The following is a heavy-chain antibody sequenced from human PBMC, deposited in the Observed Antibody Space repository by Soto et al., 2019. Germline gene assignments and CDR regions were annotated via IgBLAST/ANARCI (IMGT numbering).Heavy chain of an antibody. CDR2: IYHSGST. J-gene: IGHJ6*02. V-gene: IGHV4-4*02. Sequence: PSETLSLTCAVSGGSISSSNWWSWVRQPPGKGLEWIGEIYHSGSTNYNPSLKSRVTISVDKSKNQFSLKLSSVTAADTAVYYCAREGVTTVYYYYGMDVWGQGTTVTVSS. CDR3: AREGVTTVYYYYGMDV. CDR1: GGSISSSNW. D-gene: IGHD4-17*01.